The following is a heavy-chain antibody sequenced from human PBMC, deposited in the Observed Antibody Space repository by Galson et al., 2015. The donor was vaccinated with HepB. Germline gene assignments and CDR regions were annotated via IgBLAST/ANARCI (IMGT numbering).Heavy chain of an antibody. D-gene: IGHD6-13*01. J-gene: IGHJ5*02. CDR2: ISYDGSNK. Sequence: SLRLSCAASGFTFSSYGMHWVRQAPGKGLEWVAVISYDGSNKYYADSVKGRFTISRDNSKNTLYLQMNSLRAEDTAVYYCAKVLGVYRYSSSWYALDPWGQGTLVTVSS. V-gene: IGHV3-30*18. CDR3: AKVLGVYRYSSSWYALDP. CDR1: GFTFSSYG.